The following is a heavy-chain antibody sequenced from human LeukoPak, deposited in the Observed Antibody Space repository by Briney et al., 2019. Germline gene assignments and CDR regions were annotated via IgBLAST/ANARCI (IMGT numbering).Heavy chain of an antibody. Sequence: GGSLRLSCAASGFTVSSNYMSWVRQAPGKGLEWVSVIYSGGSTYYADCVKGRFTISRDNSKNTLYLQMNSLRAEDTAVYYCARTVYCSGGSCPEYFQHWGQGTLVTVST. CDR3: ARTVYCSGGSCPEYFQH. CDR1: GFTVSSNY. V-gene: IGHV3-53*01. J-gene: IGHJ1*01. D-gene: IGHD2-15*01. CDR2: IYSGGST.